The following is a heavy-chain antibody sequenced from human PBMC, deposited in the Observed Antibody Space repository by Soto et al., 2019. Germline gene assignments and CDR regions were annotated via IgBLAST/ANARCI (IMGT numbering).Heavy chain of an antibody. D-gene: IGHD3-10*01. CDR1: GYTFTSYG. CDR2: ISAYNGNT. CDR3: ARDSPARQHLWFGEPHYYYGMDV. J-gene: IGHJ6*02. V-gene: IGHV1-18*01. Sequence: QVQLVQSGAEVKKPGASVEVSCKASGYTFTSYGISWVRQAPGQGLEWMGWISAYNGNTNYAQKLQGRVTMTTDTSTSTAYMELRSLRSDDTAVYYCARDSPARQHLWFGEPHYYYGMDVWGQGTTVTVSS.